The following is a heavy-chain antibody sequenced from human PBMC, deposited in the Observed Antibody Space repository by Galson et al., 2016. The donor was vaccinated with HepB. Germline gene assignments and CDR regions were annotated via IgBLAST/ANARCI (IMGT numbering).Heavy chain of an antibody. CDR2: INPRGGAT. Sequence: SVKVSCKASGYSFTDYRIHWVRQAPGQGLECMGVINPRGGATDYVQKFQGRVTMTSGTSTRTVYMELSSLTLEDTAVYFCASGLIATGASYYYDVMDVWGQGTTVTVS. CDR1: GYSFTDYR. V-gene: IGHV1-46*01. CDR3: ASGLIATGASYYYDVMDV. D-gene: IGHD1-1*01. J-gene: IGHJ6*02.